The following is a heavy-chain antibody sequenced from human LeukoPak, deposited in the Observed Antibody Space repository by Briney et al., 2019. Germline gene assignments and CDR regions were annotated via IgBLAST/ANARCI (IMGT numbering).Heavy chain of an antibody. D-gene: IGHD1-26*01. CDR2: IRSKANSYAT. CDR3: LCGSYINWFDH. J-gene: IGHJ5*02. CDR1: GFTFSGSA. Sequence: QTGGSLRLSCAASGFTFSGSAMHWVRQASGKGLEWVGRIRSKANSYATAYAASVKGRFTISRDDSKNTAYLQMNSLKTEDTAVYYCLCGSYINWFDHWGQGTLVTVSS. V-gene: IGHV3-73*01.